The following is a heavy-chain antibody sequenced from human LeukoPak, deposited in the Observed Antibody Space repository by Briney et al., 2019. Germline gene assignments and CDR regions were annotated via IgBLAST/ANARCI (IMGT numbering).Heavy chain of an antibody. CDR2: VYYNSGST. J-gene: IGHJ6*03. D-gene: IGHD2-15*01. Sequence: SETLSLTCAVYGGSFSGYYWSWIRQSPGKGLDWIGYVYYNSGSTSYSPSLNSRVTISVDTSKNQFYLKLTSVTAADTAMYYCARSPGVGYYYYMDVWGKGITVIVSS. CDR1: GGSFSGYY. CDR3: ARSPGVGYYYYMDV. V-gene: IGHV4-34*11.